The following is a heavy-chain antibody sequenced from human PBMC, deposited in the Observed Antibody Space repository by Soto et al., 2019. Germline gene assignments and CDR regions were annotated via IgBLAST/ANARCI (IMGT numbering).Heavy chain of an antibody. CDR2: ISWNSGSI. Sequence: GGSLRLSCAASGFTFDDYAMHWVRQAPGKGLEWVSGISWNSGSIGYADSVKGRFTISRDNAKNSLYLQMNSLRAEDTALYYCAKAGKGWFGELFDYWGQGTLVTVSS. D-gene: IGHD3-10*01. CDR1: GFTFDDYA. V-gene: IGHV3-9*01. CDR3: AKAGKGWFGELFDY. J-gene: IGHJ4*02.